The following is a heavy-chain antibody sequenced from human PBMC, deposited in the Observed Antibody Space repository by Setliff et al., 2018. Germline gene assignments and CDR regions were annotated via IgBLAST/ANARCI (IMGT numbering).Heavy chain of an antibody. CDR3: ARENGYCSGGACYFMFDY. V-gene: IGHV4-38-2*02. CDR2: IYHSGST. Sequence: SETLSLTCAVSGYSISSGYYWGWIRQPPGKGLEWIGSIYHSGSTYYNPSLKSRVTLSLDTAKNQFSLELRAVTAADTALYYCARENGYCSGGACYFMFDYWGQGTLVTVSS. D-gene: IGHD2-15*01. J-gene: IGHJ4*02. CDR1: GYSISSGYY.